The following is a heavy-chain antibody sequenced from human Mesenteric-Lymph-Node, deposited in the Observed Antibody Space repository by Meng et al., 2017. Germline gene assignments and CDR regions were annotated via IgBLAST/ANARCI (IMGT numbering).Heavy chain of an antibody. Sequence: QVQWVQSGAEVKKPGAPVKVSCKASGYTFTSYDINWVRQATGQGLEWMGWMNPNSGNTGYAQKFQGRVTMTRNTSISTAYMELSSLRSEDTAVYYCARRSSSWYEWFDPWGQGTLVTVSS. D-gene: IGHD6-13*01. V-gene: IGHV1-8*01. CDR1: GYTFTSYD. J-gene: IGHJ5*02. CDR3: ARRSSSWYEWFDP. CDR2: MNPNSGNT.